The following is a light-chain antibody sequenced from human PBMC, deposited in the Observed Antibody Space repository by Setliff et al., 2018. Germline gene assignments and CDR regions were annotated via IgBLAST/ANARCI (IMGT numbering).Light chain of an antibody. CDR2: KNS. J-gene: IGLJ1*01. CDR1: SSNIGSHS. V-gene: IGLV1-44*01. CDR3: ATWDDSLNGDV. Sequence: PPSASGTPGQRVTISCSGSSSNIGSHSVSWYQQLPGTAPKLLIYKNSQRSSGVPDRFSGSKSGTSASLAISGLQSEDEADYHCATWDDSLNGDVFASGTKVTVL.